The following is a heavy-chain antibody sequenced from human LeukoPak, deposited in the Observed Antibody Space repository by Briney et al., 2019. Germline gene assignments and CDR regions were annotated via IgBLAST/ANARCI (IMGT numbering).Heavy chain of an antibody. CDR2: ISSSSSYI. CDR1: GFTFSSYS. Sequence: PGGSLRLFCAASGFTFSSYSMNWVRQAPGKGLEWVSSISSSSSYIYYADSVKGRFTISRDNAKNSLYLQMNSLRAEDTAVYYCARDPGYCSGGSCYFEHIWGQGTMVTVSS. CDR3: ARDPGYCSGGSCYFEHI. V-gene: IGHV3-21*01. J-gene: IGHJ3*02. D-gene: IGHD2-15*01.